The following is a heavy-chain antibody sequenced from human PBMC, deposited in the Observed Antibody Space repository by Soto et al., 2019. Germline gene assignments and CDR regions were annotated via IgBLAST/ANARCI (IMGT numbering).Heavy chain of an antibody. J-gene: IGHJ4*02. CDR1: GGSISGSY. CDR2: IHYSGST. D-gene: IGHD2-15*01. Sequence: KTSETLSLTCTVSGGSISGSYWSWIRQTPGKVLEWVGYIHYSGSTNYNPSLKSRVTMSVDSAKNQFSLQLSSVTAADTAVYFCTRVKLAGRGGFDYWGLGTLVTVSS. V-gene: IGHV4-59*01. CDR3: TRVKLAGRGGFDY.